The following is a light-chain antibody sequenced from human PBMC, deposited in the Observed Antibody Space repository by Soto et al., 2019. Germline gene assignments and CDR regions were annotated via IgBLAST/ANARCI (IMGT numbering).Light chain of an antibody. Sequence: DIQLTQSPSFLSASVGDRVTISCRASQGISDYLAWYQQKPGKAPKLLIYGASTLQSGVPSRFSGSASGTEFTLTISSLQPEDFATYFCQQCNAYPLTIGGGTKLEIK. CDR1: QGISDY. CDR2: GAS. V-gene: IGKV1-9*01. J-gene: IGKJ4*01. CDR3: QQCNAYPLT.